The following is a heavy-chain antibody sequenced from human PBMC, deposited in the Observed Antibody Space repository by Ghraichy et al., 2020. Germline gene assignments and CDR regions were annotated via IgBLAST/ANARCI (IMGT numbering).Heavy chain of an antibody. CDR1: GFAFDNYA. D-gene: IGHD3-22*01. J-gene: IGHJ1*01. CDR3: AKLILKRGYYESSEG. CDR2: ITSSGTTT. V-gene: IGHV3-23*01. Sequence: GESLNISCTASGFAFDNYAMSWVRQAPGKGLEWLTSITSSGTTTYYANSVRGRFTISRDNDRRMVFLHMDSLGVDDTATYYCAKLILKRGYYESSEGWGRCTRVIDSS.